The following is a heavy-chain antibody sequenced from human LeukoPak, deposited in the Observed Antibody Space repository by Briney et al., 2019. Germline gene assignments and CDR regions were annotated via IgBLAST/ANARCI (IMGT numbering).Heavy chain of an antibody. Sequence: GRSLRLSCAVSGFTFSTYAMHWVRQAPGKGLEWVAFISYDGSNKYYTDSVKGRFTISRDNSKNTLYLQMNSLRAEDTAVYYCARDPSQGDSWGLGTLVTVSS. V-gene: IGHV3-30-3*01. CDR2: ISYDGSNK. CDR1: GFTFSTYA. J-gene: IGHJ4*02. CDR3: ARDPSQGDS.